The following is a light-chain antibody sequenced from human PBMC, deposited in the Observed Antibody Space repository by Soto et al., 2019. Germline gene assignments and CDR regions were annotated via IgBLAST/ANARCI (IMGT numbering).Light chain of an antibody. CDR3: SSYTISSTYV. J-gene: IGLJ1*01. Sequence: QSVLPQPPSVSGSPGQSVTISCTGTSSDVGSDNRVSWYQQPPGTAPKLMIYEVSNRPSGVPDRFSGSKSGNTASLTISGLQAEDEADYYYSSYTISSTYVFGTGTKVTVL. CDR1: SSDVGSDNR. V-gene: IGLV2-18*02. CDR2: EVS.